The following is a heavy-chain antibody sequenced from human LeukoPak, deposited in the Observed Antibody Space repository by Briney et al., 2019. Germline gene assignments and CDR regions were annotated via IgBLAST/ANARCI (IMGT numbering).Heavy chain of an antibody. V-gene: IGHV3-23*01. D-gene: IGHD6-13*01. CDR2: ISGSGGST. CDR1: GFTFSSYS. Sequence: PGGSLRLSCAASGFTFSSYSMNWVRQAPGKGLEWVSAISGSGGSTYYADSVKGRFTISRDNSKNTLYLQMNSLRAEDTAVYYCAKRIAAAPYYFDYWGQGTLVTVSS. CDR3: AKRIAAAPYYFDY. J-gene: IGHJ4*02.